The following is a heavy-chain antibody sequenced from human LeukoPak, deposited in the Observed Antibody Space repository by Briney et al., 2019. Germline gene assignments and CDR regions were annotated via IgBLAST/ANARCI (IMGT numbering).Heavy chain of an antibody. D-gene: IGHD2-2*01. Sequence: SETLSLTCAVSGGSISSSNWWSWVRQPPGKGLERIGEIYHSGSTNYNPSLKSRVTISVDKSKNQFSLKLSSVTAADTAVYYCARDPIVVVPAAIDYYYYYGMDVWGQGTTVTVS. CDR1: GGSISSSNW. J-gene: IGHJ6*02. CDR3: ARDPIVVVPAAIDYYYYYGMDV. CDR2: IYHSGST. V-gene: IGHV4-4*02.